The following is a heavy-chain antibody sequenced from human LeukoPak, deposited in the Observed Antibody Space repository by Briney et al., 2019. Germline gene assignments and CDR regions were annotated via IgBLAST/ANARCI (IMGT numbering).Heavy chain of an antibody. Sequence: SVKVSCKASGSTFSSYAISWVRQAPGQGLEWMGGIIPIFGTANYAQNLQGRATMTTDTSTSTAYMELRSLRSDDTAVYYCARGEYNYFDYWGQGTLVTVSS. J-gene: IGHJ4*02. D-gene: IGHD2/OR15-2a*01. CDR2: IIPIFGTA. CDR3: ARGEYNYFDY. CDR1: GSTFSSYA. V-gene: IGHV1-69*05.